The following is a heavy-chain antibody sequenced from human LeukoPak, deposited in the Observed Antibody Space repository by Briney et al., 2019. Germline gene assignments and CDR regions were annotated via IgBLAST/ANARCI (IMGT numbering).Heavy chain of an antibody. D-gene: IGHD3-22*01. CDR1: GGSVNSSSYY. CDR3: ARERGEYDIDY. V-gene: IGHV4-39*07. J-gene: IGHJ4*02. Sequence: SETLSLTCTVSGGSVNSSSYYWGWIRQPPGKGLEWIGSIYYSGSTYYNPSLESRVTMSVDTSKNQFSLKLSSVTAADAAVCYCARERGEYDIDYWGQGTLVTVSS. CDR2: IYYSGST.